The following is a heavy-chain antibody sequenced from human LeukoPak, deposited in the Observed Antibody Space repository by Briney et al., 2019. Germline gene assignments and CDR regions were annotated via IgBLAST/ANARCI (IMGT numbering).Heavy chain of an antibody. J-gene: IGHJ4*02. CDR3: ARGSMSDYVWGSPPGFDY. D-gene: IGHD3-16*01. Sequence: GGSLRLSCAASGFTFSSYSMNWVRQAPGKGLEWVSSISTSSSYIYYADSVKGRFTISRDNAKNSLYLQMNSLRAEDTAVYYCARGSMSDYVWGSPPGFDYWGQGTLVTVSS. V-gene: IGHV3-21*01. CDR2: ISTSSSYI. CDR1: GFTFSSYS.